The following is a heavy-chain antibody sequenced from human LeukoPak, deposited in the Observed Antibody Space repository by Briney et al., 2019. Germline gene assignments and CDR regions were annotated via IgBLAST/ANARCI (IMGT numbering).Heavy chain of an antibody. CDR3: GRAPDLHSSGRNYFDC. CDR2: MYHSGSGSI. Sequence: SETLSLTCTVSGASISSSSYYWGWIRQPPGKGLEWSGSMYHSGSGSIYYNPSLKSRVTISVDTSKNQFSLKLTSVTAADTAVYYCGRAPDLHSSGRNYFDCWGQGTLVTVSS. V-gene: IGHV4-39*01. CDR1: GASISSSSYY. J-gene: IGHJ4*02. D-gene: IGHD6-19*01.